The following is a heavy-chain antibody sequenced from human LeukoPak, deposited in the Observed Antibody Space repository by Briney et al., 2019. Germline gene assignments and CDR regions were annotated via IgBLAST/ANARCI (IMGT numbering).Heavy chain of an antibody. CDR2: IYYSGST. Sequence: SETLSLTCTVSGGSISSYHWSWIRQPPGKGLEWLGYIYYSGSTNYNPSLKSRVTISVDTSKNQFSLKLSSVTAADTAVYYCARSLGYCSGGDCYEDYWGQGTLVTVSS. V-gene: IGHV4-59*08. CDR3: ARSLGYCSGGDCYEDY. CDR1: GGSISSYH. D-gene: IGHD2-15*01. J-gene: IGHJ4*02.